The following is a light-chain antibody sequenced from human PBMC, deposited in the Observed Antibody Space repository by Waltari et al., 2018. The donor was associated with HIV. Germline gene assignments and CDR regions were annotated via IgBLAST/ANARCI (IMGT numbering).Light chain of an antibody. Sequence: QSALPPPASSSAPAGPETTFSCTATSSYAGGYNSGSWYQQYPGQAPKLMIYNVSKRPSVVSHRFSGSKSGNTASLTISGLQAEDEADYYCCSYASTSTYVFGTGTKVTVL. CDR1: SSYAGGYNS. J-gene: IGLJ1*01. CDR2: NVS. V-gene: IGLV2-23*02. CDR3: CSYASTSTYV.